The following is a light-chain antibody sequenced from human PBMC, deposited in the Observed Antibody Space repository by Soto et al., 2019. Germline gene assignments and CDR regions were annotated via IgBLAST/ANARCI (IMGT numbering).Light chain of an antibody. J-gene: IGKJ1*01. V-gene: IGKV1-5*03. CDR1: QSIISL. CDR3: QQYNSWTWT. CDR2: KAS. Sequence: DIQMTQSPSTLSASVGDRVTITCRASQSIISLLALYQQKPGKAPKLLIYKASSLESGVPSRFSGSGSGTEFTLTISSLQPDDFATYYCQQYNSWTWTFGQGTKVDIK.